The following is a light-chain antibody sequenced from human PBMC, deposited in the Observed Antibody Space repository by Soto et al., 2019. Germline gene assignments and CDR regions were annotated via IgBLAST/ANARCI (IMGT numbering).Light chain of an antibody. V-gene: IGKV1-33*01. J-gene: IGKJ5*01. CDR2: DAT. CDR3: QQFHDLPIT. Sequence: DIQMTQSPSSLSASVGDRVTITCRASQSISIFLNWYQQKPGKAPELLIYDATILETGVPSRFSGSGSGTDFTFTISGLQPEDLATYCCQQFHDLPITFGQGARLEIK. CDR1: QSISIF.